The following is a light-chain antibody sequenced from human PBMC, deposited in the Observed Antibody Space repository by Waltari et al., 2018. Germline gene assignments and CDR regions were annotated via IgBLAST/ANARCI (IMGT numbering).Light chain of an antibody. CDR3: MEAVQTLT. Sequence: DIVMTQSPLSLSVTPGEPASISCRSSQSPLHSNGSMYLDWYLQKPGQSPQLLIYSVSNRPSGVPDRFSGSGSGTDFTLKISRVEAEDVGVYYCMEAVQTLTFGGGTKVEIK. V-gene: IGKV2-28*01. CDR1: QSPLHSNGSMY. J-gene: IGKJ4*01. CDR2: SVS.